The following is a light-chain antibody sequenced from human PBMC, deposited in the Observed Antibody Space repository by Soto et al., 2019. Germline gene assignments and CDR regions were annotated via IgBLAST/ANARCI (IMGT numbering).Light chain of an antibody. CDR3: QQYNDWPLT. Sequence: EILMTQSPVTLSVSPGERVTLSCRASQSVSDNLAWYQQKPGQAPSLLIYGAFTRATGVPARFSGAGSGTEFTLTISSLQSEDFALYYCQQYNDWPLTFGQGTKVE. J-gene: IGKJ1*01. V-gene: IGKV3-15*01. CDR1: QSVSDN. CDR2: GAF.